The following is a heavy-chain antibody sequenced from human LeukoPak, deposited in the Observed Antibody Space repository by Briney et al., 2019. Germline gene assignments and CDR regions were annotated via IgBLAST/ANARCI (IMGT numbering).Heavy chain of an antibody. Sequence: ASVKVSCKASGYTFTNYYLHWVRQAPGQGLEWMGWINPNSGGTNYTQKFQGRVTMTRDTSISTAYMELSRLRSDDTAVYYCARDWRFGEGLLVWGMDVWGQGTTVTVSS. CDR2: INPNSGGT. V-gene: IGHV1-2*02. CDR1: GYTFTNYY. J-gene: IGHJ6*02. D-gene: IGHD3-10*01. CDR3: ARDWRFGEGLLVWGMDV.